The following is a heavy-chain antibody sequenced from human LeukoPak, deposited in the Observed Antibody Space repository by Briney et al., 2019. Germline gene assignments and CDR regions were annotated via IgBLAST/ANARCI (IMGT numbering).Heavy chain of an antibody. Sequence: GRSLRLSCAASGFTFSTYAMHWVRQTPGKGLEWVAGISHDGSNKYYADSVKGRFTISRDNSKNTLYLQMNSLRAEDTAVYYCARGASGTYSYYFDYWGQGTLATVSS. CDR1: GFTFSTYA. J-gene: IGHJ4*02. D-gene: IGHD3-10*01. CDR3: ARGASGTYSYYFDY. CDR2: ISHDGSNK. V-gene: IGHV3-30-3*01.